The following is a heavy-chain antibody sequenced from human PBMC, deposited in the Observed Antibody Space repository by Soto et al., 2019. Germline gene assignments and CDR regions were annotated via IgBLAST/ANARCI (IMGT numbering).Heavy chain of an antibody. CDR2: ISFDGSNK. Sequence: PGGSMRLSCASSGFSFSNYGMHWARQAPGKGLEWVAGISFDGSNKYHADSVKGQFTISRDNSKTTLSLQMNRLITVDTAVYYCAGGWYFFDYCGQGTLVTVSS. J-gene: IGHJ4*02. D-gene: IGHD6-19*01. CDR3: AGGWYFFDY. V-gene: IGHV3-30*03. CDR1: GFSFSNYG.